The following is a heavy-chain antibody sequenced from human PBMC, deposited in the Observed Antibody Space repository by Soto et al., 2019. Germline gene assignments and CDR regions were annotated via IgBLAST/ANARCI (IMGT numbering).Heavy chain of an antibody. CDR2: IYYSGST. Sequence: QVQLQESGPGLVKPSQTLSLTCTVSGGSISSGDYYWSWIRQPPGKGLEWIGYIYYSGSTYNNRSLKSRVNISVDTAKKRFALKLSSVTAVNTAVYYCARDREDYGGYYYYGMDVWGKGTTVTVSS. D-gene: IGHD4-17*01. CDR3: ARDREDYGGYYYYGMDV. V-gene: IGHV4-30-4*01. CDR1: GGSISSGDYY. J-gene: IGHJ6*04.